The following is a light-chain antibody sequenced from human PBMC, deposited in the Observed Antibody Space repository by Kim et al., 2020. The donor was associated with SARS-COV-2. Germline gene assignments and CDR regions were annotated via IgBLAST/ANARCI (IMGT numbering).Light chain of an antibody. CDR2: DNN. CDR3: GTWDSSLNAGV. J-gene: IGLJ3*02. Sequence: GQGFTSTCSGCSSNIGKTYISWYQQLPGTAPNLRIYDNNKRPSGIPGRVSGSKSGTSATLGITGLRTGDEADYYCGTWDSSLNAGVFGGGTQLTVL. CDR1: SSNIGKTY. V-gene: IGLV1-51*01.